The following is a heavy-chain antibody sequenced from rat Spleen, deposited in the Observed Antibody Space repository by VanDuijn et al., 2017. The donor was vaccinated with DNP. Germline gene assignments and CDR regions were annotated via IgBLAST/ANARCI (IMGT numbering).Heavy chain of an antibody. CDR1: GFTFSNYG. CDR3: TSNPHIRTAAPFDY. D-gene: IGHD3-8*01. V-gene: IGHV5S23*01. Sequence: EVQLVESGGGLVQPGNSLKLSCAASGFTFSNYGMAWVRQTPTKGLEWVASISPSGGNTYYRDSVKGRFSLSRDNAESTLYLQVNSLRSEDTATYYCTSNPHIRTAAPFDYWGQGVMVTVSS. CDR2: ISPSGGNT. J-gene: IGHJ2*01.